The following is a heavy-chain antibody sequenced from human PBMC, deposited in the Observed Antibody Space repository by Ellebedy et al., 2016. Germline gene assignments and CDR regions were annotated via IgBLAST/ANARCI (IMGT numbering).Heavy chain of an antibody. CDR3: ASRPCHSSRCDRNGPFDF. D-gene: IGHD2/OR15-2a*01. CDR1: GYTFTGYY. Sequence: ASVKVSXXASGYTFTGYYMHWVRQAPGQGLEWMGWINPNSGGTNYAQRFQGRVTMTRDTSISTAYMDYLELTNLRSDDTAVYYCASRPCHSSRCDRNGPFDFWGQGTLVTVSS. CDR2: INPNSGGT. J-gene: IGHJ4*02. V-gene: IGHV1-2*02.